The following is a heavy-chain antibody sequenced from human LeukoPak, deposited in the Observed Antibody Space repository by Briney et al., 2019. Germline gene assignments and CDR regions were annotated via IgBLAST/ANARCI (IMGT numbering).Heavy chain of an antibody. V-gene: IGHV3-21*01. Sequence: GGSLRLSCAASGFSFTTYRMICVRQAPGKGLEWVSAIDGTNAYINYADSVKGRFTISRDNTKNSLYLQLSSLRAEDTALYYRVKGFDHGDLRSNWFDPWGQATLVTVSS. CDR1: GFSFTTYR. J-gene: IGHJ5*02. CDR3: VKGFDHGDLRSNWFDP. CDR2: IDGTNAYI. D-gene: IGHD4-17*01.